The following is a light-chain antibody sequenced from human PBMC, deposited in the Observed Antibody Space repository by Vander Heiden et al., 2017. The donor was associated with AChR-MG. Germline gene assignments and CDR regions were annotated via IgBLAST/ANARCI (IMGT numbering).Light chain of an antibody. CDR3: QQTYSTPPNT. J-gene: IGKJ2*01. CDR2: AAS. CDR1: QRIGSH. V-gene: IGKV1-39*01. Sequence: DIQMTQSPSSLSASVGDRVTITCRASQRIGSHLAWYQQKVGKAPKLLIYAASTLHSGVPSTFSGSGYGTDFTLTISSLQPEDFATFYCQQTYSTPPNTFGQGTKLEIK.